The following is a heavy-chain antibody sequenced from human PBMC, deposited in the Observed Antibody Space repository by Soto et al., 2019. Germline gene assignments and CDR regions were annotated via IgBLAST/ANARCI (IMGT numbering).Heavy chain of an antibody. CDR3: ARSGYSDYGMDV. Sequence: SGPTLVNPTHTLTLTCTFSGFSLSTIGMCVSWIRQPPGKSLEWLALIDWDDDKYYSTSLKTRLTISKDTSKNQVVLTMTNMDPADKATYYCARSGYSDYGMDVWGQGTPVTVSS. CDR2: IDWDDDK. J-gene: IGHJ6*02. CDR1: GFSLSTIGMC. D-gene: IGHD2-15*01. V-gene: IGHV2-70*01.